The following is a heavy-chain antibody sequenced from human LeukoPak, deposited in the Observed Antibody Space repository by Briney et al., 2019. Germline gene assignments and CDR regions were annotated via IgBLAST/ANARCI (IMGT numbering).Heavy chain of an antibody. CDR3: ATDFYRGRQFDY. CDR2: VTGSGSST. CDR1: GFTFSNYA. J-gene: IGHJ4*02. Sequence: GGSLRLSCAASGFTFSNYAMSWVRQAPGKGLEWVPGVTGSGSSTYYADSAKGRFTISRDNSRNTLYLQMNSLRADDTAVYYCATDFYRGRQFDYWGQGTLVTVSS. V-gene: IGHV3-23*01. D-gene: IGHD2/OR15-2a*01.